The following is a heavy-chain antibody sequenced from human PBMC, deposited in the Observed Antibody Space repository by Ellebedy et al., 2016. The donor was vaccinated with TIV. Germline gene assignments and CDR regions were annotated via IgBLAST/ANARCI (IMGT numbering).Heavy chain of an antibody. D-gene: IGHD5-12*01. V-gene: IGHV3-64*01. CDR2: IGGKGDIT. CDR1: GFTFSSYF. J-gene: IGHJ5*02. CDR3: ARDKDGGYGFDP. Sequence: GEPLKISCAASGFTFSSYFMHWVRQAPGMGLEYLASIGGKGDITYYANSVKGRFTISRDNSKNTLYLQLGSLRGEDMAVYYCARDKDGGYGFDPWGQGTLVTVSS.